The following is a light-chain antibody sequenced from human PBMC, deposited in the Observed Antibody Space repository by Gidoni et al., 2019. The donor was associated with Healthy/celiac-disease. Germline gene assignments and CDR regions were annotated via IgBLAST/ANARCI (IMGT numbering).Light chain of an antibody. CDR2: AAS. J-gene: IGKJ1*01. Sequence: DIQMTQSPSSLSASVGDRVTITCRASQGISNYLAWYQQKPGKVPKLLIYAASTVQSGVQSRFSGSGSGTDFTLTNSILQPEDVATYYCQKYNSAPRTFGQGTKVEIK. V-gene: IGKV1-27*01. CDR1: QGISNY. CDR3: QKYNSAPRT.